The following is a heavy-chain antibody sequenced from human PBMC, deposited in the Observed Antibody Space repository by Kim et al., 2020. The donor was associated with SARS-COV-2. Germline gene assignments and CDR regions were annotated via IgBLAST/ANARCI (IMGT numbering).Heavy chain of an antibody. J-gene: IGHJ4*02. D-gene: IGHD3-16*01. Sequence: DSVKGRVTIARDNSKYTLNLQMNSLGAEDTAVYYCARGSGGGSYRAYFDYWGQGTLVTVSS. V-gene: IGHV3-30*01. CDR3: ARGSGGGSYRAYFDY.